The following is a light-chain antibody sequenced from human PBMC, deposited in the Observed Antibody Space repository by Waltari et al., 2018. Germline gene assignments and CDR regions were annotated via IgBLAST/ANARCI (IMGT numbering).Light chain of an antibody. CDR2: GAS. J-gene: IGKJ1*01. CDR1: QDIRNE. Sequence: DIQMTQSPSSLSASVGDRVTITCRASQDIRNELGWYQQKPGQPPKRLIYGASTLQSGVPSRFSGSGSGTDFTLTISSLQPEDFTTYDCLQYKSFPWTSGQGSKVETK. CDR3: LQYKSFPWT. V-gene: IGKV1-17*01.